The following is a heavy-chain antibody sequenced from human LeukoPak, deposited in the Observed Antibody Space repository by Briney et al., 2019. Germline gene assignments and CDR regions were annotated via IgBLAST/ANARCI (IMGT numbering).Heavy chain of an antibody. J-gene: IGHJ4*02. CDR3: ARDGPYCYDSSGWENDY. CDR1: GFTFCSYN. D-gene: IGHD3-22*01. V-gene: IGHV3-21*01. CDR2: ISSSNSYK. Sequence: PGGSLRLSCAASGFTFCSYNMNWVRQAQGKGREWVSYISSSNSYKYYTDQVRGRFTISRDNTTDSLYLQMNSLRAEDTAVYYCARDGPYCYDSSGWENDYWGQGTLVTVSS.